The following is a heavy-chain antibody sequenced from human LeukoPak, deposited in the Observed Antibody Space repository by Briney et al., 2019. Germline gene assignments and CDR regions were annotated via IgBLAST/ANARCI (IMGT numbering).Heavy chain of an antibody. V-gene: IGHV4-61*02. D-gene: IGHD3-10*01. Sequence: SETLSLTCNVSGGSISSGSYYWSRTRQPAGKGLEWIARIYTSGSTNYNPSLKSRVTISVDTSKNQFSLKLSSVTAADTAVYYCARLSGSYYFDYWGQGTLVTVSS. CDR3: ARLSGSYYFDY. CDR2: IYTSGST. CDR1: GGSISSGSYY. J-gene: IGHJ4*02.